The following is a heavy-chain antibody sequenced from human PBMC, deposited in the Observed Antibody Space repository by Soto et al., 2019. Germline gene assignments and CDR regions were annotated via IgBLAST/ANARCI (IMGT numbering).Heavy chain of an antibody. D-gene: IGHD2-8*01. Sequence: EVQLLESGGGLVQPGGSLRLSCAASGFTFSSYAMSWVRQAPGKGLEWVSAISGSGGGTYYADSVKGRFTISRDNSKNTLYLQMNSLRAEDTAVYYCAKDRWGRNCTNGVCDWGQGTLVTVSS. CDR2: ISGSGGGT. CDR3: AKDRWGRNCTNGVCD. J-gene: IGHJ4*02. V-gene: IGHV3-23*01. CDR1: GFTFSSYA.